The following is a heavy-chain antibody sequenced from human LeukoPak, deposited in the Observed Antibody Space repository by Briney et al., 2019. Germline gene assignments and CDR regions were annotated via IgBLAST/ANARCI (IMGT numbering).Heavy chain of an antibody. CDR2: ISSSGSTI. CDR1: GFTSSSYE. D-gene: IGHD1-26*01. J-gene: IGHJ4*02. Sequence: GGSLRLSCAASGFTSSSYEMNWVRQAPGKGLEWVSYISSSGSTIYYANSVKGRFTISRDNAKNSLYLQMNSLRAEDTAVYYCARDLFLGARTFDYWGQGTLVTVSS. CDR3: ARDLFLGARTFDY. V-gene: IGHV3-48*03.